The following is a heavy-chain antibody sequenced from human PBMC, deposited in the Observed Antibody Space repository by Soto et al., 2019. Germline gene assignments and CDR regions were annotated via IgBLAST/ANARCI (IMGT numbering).Heavy chain of an antibody. CDR1: GDSISSSKW. D-gene: IGHD3-22*01. Sequence: QVQLQESGPGLVKPSGALSLTCAVSGDSISSSKWWCSWVRQPPGKGLEWIGEIHHSGSTNYNPSLKSRVTILVDKSKNQFSLHLTSVTAADTAVYYCARSTPFYSDSSGSTLDSWGQGTLVTVSS. CDR3: ARSTPFYSDSSGSTLDS. CDR2: IHHSGST. J-gene: IGHJ4*02. V-gene: IGHV4-4*02.